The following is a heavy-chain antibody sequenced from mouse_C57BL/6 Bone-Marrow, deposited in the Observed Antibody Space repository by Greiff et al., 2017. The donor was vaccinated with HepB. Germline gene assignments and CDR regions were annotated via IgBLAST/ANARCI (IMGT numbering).Heavy chain of an antibody. CDR3: ARYIPPSQQLRLSYAMDY. Sequence: EVQLVESGGGLVQPGGSLSLSCAASGFTFTDYYMSWVRQPPGQALEWLGFIRNKANGYATEYSASVKGRFTISSDNSQSILYLQMHALRAEDSATYYCARYIPPSQQLRLSYAMDYWGQGTSVTVSS. D-gene: IGHD3-2*02. CDR2: IRNKANGYAT. CDR1: GFTFTDYY. J-gene: IGHJ4*01. V-gene: IGHV7-3*01.